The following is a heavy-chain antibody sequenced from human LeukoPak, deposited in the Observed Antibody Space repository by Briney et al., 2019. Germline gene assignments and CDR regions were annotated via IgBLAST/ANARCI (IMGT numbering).Heavy chain of an antibody. CDR3: ARDLYSSRWYGEGSAWYYFDS. Sequence: ASVKVSCTASGYTFTGYYMHWVRQAPGQGLEWMGWINPNSGGTNYAQKFQGRVTMTRDTSISTAYMELSRLRSEDTAVYYCARDLYSSRWYGEGSAWYYFDSSGQGALGTVSS. CDR1: GYTFTGYY. CDR2: INPNSGGT. J-gene: IGHJ4*02. V-gene: IGHV1-2*02. D-gene: IGHD6-13*01.